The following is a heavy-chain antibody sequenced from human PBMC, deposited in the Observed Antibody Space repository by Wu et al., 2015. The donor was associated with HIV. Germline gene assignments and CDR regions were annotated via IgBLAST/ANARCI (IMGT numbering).Heavy chain of an antibody. CDR2: LYHTGTT. V-gene: IGHV4-38-2*01. D-gene: IGHD3-3*01. CDR1: GTSVSSDYY. J-gene: IGHJ6*02. Sequence: QVQLQESGPGLVKPSETLSLTCVVSGTSVSSDYYWGWIRQTPGKGLEWIGTLYHTGTTTYNPSLKSRVIISVDRSKNYFSLQMKSVTHADTGVYYCARGGFLGVNYGLDVWGQGTTVTVSS. CDR3: ARGGFLGVNYGLDV.